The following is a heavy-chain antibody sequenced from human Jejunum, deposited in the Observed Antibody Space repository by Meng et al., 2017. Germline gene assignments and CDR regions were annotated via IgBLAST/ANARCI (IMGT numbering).Heavy chain of an antibody. D-gene: IGHD2-21*01. V-gene: IGHV3-23*01. J-gene: IGHJ4*02. CDR3: AKLVPY. Sequence: GGSLRLSCAASGFIFSSSSMTWVRQAPGKGLEWVSSVDTNGNTYYADSVKGRFTISRDNSKNILYLQMSSLRAEDTALYYCAKLVPYWGQGTLVTVSS. CDR2: VDTNGNT. CDR1: GFIFSSSS.